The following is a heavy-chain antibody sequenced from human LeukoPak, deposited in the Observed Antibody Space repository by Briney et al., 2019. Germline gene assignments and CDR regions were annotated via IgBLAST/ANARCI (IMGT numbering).Heavy chain of an antibody. CDR3: AKGSSSFDY. V-gene: IGHV3-48*01. Sequence: GGSLRLSCAASGFTFSSYSMNWVRQAPGKGLEWVSYISNSGSTIYYADSVKGRFTISRDNSKNTLYLQMNSLRAEDTAVYYCAKGSSSFDYWGQGTLVTVSS. CDR2: ISNSGSTI. D-gene: IGHD6-13*01. CDR1: GFTFSSYS. J-gene: IGHJ4*02.